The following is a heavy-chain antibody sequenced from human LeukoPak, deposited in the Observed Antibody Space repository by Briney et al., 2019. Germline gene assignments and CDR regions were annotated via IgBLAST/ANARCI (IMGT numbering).Heavy chain of an antibody. CDR2: INPSGGST. CDR1: GYTFTSYY. J-gene: IGHJ6*02. D-gene: IGHD6-13*01. CDR3: ARGEAYSSSWYRNYYYGMDV. Sequence: ASVKVSCKASGYTFTSYYMHWVRQAPGQGLEWMGIINPSGGSTSYAQKFQGRVTMTRDTSTSTVYMELSSLRSEDTAVYYCARGEAYSSSWYRNYYYGMDVWGQGTTVTVSS. V-gene: IGHV1-46*01.